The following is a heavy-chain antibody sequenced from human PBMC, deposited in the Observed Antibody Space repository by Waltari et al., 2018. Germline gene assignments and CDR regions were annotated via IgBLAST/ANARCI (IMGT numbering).Heavy chain of an antibody. D-gene: IGHD7-27*01. CDR1: GESFNNYY. V-gene: IGHV4-34*12. J-gene: IGHJ4*02. CDR2: TVHRGAT. Sequence: QVQLQQWGAGLLKPSETLSLTCGYDGESFNNYYWIWVRQPPGKGLEWVGETVHRGATKYNPSLASRVTISLDTSKSQFSLSLRSVIAAEAAMYYCARHRRGSNGIDYWGQGTLVTVSS. CDR3: ARHRRGSNGIDY.